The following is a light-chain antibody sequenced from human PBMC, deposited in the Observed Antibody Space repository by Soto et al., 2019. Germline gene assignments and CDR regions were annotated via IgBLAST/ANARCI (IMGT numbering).Light chain of an antibody. CDR1: SSNIGSNY. CDR3: AAWDDSLSGWV. CDR2: SNN. Sequence: QSVLTQPPSASGTPGQRVTISCSGSSSNIGSNYVYWYQQLPGTAPKLLIYSNNQRPSGVPDRFPGSKSGTSASLAISGLRSEDEADYYCAAWDDSLSGWVFGGGTKLTV. J-gene: IGLJ3*02. V-gene: IGLV1-47*02.